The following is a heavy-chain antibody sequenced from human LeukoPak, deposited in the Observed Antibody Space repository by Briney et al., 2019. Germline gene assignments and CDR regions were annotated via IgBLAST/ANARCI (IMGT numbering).Heavy chain of an antibody. V-gene: IGHV4-59*01. CDR3: ARGPSSSWYDY. CDR2: NYYSGST. Sequence: SETLSLTCTVSGGSISSYYWSWIRQPPGKGLEWIGYNYYSGSTNYNPSLKSRVTISVDTSKNQFSLKLSSVTAADTAVYYCARGPSSSWYDYWGQGTLVTVSS. J-gene: IGHJ4*02. CDR1: GGSISSYY. D-gene: IGHD6-13*01.